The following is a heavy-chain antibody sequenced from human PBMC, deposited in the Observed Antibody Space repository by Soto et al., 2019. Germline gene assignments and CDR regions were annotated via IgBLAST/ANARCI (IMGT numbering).Heavy chain of an antibody. CDR1: GFTFITYA. Sequence: QVQLVESGGGVVQPGRSLRLSCAASGFTFITYAFHWVRHAPGKGLEWVAVLSYDGNNYYYADSVKGRFTISRDNSQNKFYLQMNSLRGEDTAVYYCARNQGDGYNGPFDYWGQGTLVTVSS. J-gene: IGHJ4*02. CDR2: LSYDGNNY. D-gene: IGHD5-12*01. CDR3: ARNQGDGYNGPFDY. V-gene: IGHV3-30-3*01.